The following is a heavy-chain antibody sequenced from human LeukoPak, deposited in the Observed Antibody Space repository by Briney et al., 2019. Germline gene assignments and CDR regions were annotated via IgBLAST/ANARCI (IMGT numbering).Heavy chain of an antibody. Sequence: ASVKVSCKASGYTFSSYGISWVRQAPGQGLEWMGWVSGYNGNTNYAQKLQGRVTMTTDTSTNTAYMELRSLRSDDTAVYYCARDPSTVTTSFDYWGQGTLVTVSS. D-gene: IGHD4-11*01. CDR3: ARDPSTVTTSFDY. CDR1: GYTFSSYG. V-gene: IGHV1-18*01. J-gene: IGHJ4*02. CDR2: VSGYNGNT.